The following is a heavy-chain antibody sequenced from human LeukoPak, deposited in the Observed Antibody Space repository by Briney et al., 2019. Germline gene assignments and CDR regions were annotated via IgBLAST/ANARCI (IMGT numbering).Heavy chain of an antibody. J-gene: IGHJ2*01. D-gene: IGHD6-13*01. CDR2: IYYSGST. CDR3: ARMIAAAGTEYFDL. V-gene: IGHV4-59*01. CDR1: GGSISSYY. Sequence: PSETLSLTCTVSGGSISSYYWSWIRQPPGKGLEWIGYIYYSGSTNYNPSLKSRVTISVDTSKNQFSLELSSVTAADTAVYYCARMIAAAGTEYFDLWGRGTLVTVSS.